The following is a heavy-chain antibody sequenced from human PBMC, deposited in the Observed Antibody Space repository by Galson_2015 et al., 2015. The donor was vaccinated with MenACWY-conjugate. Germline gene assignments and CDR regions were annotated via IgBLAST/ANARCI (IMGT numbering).Heavy chain of an antibody. CDR1: GFTFDDKD. CDR3: AKSAEYSSGWYAIEY. V-gene: IGHV3-9*01. D-gene: IGHD6-19*01. Sequence: SLRLSCAGSGFTFDDKDMHWVRHAPGKGLEWVSGIGWDSGSIDYADSVKGRFTISRENAKNSLYLQISSLRAEDTALYYCAKSAEYSSGWYAIEYWGQGTLVTVSS. J-gene: IGHJ4*02. CDR2: IGWDSGSI.